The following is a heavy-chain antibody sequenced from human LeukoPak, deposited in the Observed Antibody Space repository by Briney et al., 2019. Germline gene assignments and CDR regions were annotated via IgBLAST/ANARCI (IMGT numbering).Heavy chain of an antibody. CDR2: IYYSGST. Sequence: SETLSLTCSVSGGSISSYYWSWIRQPPGKGLEWIGYIYYSGSTNYNPSLKSRVTISVDTSKNQFSLKLSSVTAADTAVYYCARSRRVTKVEIHSPYYFDYWGQGTLVTVSS. J-gene: IGHJ4*02. CDR3: ARSRRVTKVEIHSPYYFDY. CDR1: GGSISSYY. V-gene: IGHV4-59*08. D-gene: IGHD4-17*01.